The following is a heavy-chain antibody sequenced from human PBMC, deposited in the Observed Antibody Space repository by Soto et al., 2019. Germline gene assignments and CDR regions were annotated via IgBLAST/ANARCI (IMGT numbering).Heavy chain of an antibody. D-gene: IGHD3-9*01. V-gene: IGHV4-30-2*01. CDR3: ARYYFDTSLTKGPGSNWFGP. CDR1: GDTISTGGYT. J-gene: IGHJ5*02. CDR2: TYHSGNP. Sequence: PSETLSLTCDVSGDTISTGGYTWAWIRQPPGKALEWIGHTYHSGNPYYNPSLKSRVIISVDRSKNQFSLKVRSVTAADTAVYFCARYYFDTSLTKGPGSNWFGPWGQGTLVTVSS.